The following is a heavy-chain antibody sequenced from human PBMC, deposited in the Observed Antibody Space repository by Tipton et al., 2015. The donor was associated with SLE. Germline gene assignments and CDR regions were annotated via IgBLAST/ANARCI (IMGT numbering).Heavy chain of an antibody. J-gene: IGHJ2*01. V-gene: IGHV3-30*04. Sequence: RSLRLSCAASGFTFSSYAMHWVRQAPGKGLEWVAVISYDGSNKYYADSVKGRFTISRDNSKNTLYLQMNSLRVEDTALYYCVKVGLAFGEAWGRGTLVTVSS. D-gene: IGHD3/OR15-3a*01. CDR3: VKVGLAFGEA. CDR1: GFTFSSYA. CDR2: ISYDGSNK.